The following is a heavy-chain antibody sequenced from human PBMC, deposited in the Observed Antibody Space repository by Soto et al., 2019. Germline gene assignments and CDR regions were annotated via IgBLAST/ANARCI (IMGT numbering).Heavy chain of an antibody. Sequence: QVRLVQSGDEVKKPGASVKVSCKASGYTFTGYYMHWVRQAPGQGLEWMGWINPNSGGTNYAQKFQGWVTMTRDTSISTAYMELSRLRSDDTAVYYCAREGTLGYYYGMDVWGQGTTVTVSS. CDR3: AREGTLGYYYGMDV. CDR1: GYTFTGYY. J-gene: IGHJ6*02. CDR2: INPNSGGT. V-gene: IGHV1-2*04.